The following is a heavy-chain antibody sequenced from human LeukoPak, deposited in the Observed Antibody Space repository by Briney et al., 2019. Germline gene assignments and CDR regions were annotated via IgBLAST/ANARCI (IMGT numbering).Heavy chain of an antibody. CDR1: GGSISSYY. CDR2: IYYTGST. J-gene: IGHJ4*02. D-gene: IGHD1-26*01. Sequence: SETLSLTCTVSGGSISSYYWNWIRQPPGRGLEWIGYIYYTGSTNYNPSLKSRVTISVDTSKNQFSLRLSSVTAADTAVYYCARESVAEGSVGTKSFDFWGQGTLVTVSS. CDR3: ARESVAEGSVGTKSFDF. V-gene: IGHV4-59*01.